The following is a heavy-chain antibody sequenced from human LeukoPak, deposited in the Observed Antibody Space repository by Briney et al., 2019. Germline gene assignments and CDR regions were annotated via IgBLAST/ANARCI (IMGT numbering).Heavy chain of an antibody. V-gene: IGHV3-30*02. Sequence: PGGSLRLSCAASGFSFSSYGMHWVRQAPGKGLEWVAFIRYDGSNKYYADSVKGRFTISRDNSKNTLYLQMNSLRAEDTAVYYCAKDWYGDYIVSFHFDYWGQGTLVTVSS. D-gene: IGHD4-17*01. CDR1: GFSFSSYG. J-gene: IGHJ4*02. CDR3: AKDWYGDYIVSFHFDY. CDR2: IRYDGSNK.